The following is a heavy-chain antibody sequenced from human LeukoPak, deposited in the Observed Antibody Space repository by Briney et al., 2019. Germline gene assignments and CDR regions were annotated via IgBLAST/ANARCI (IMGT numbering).Heavy chain of an antibody. CDR1: GFTLSSYA. V-gene: IGHV3-23*01. CDR3: ARFPFGKFPRRLNYFDS. J-gene: IGHJ4*02. Sequence: GGSLRLSCAASGFTLSSYAMSWVRQAPGKGLEWVSATSSSDAGTYYAESVKGRFTISRDNAKNTLFLQMNSLRAEDTGVYYCARFPFGKFPRRLNYFDSWGQGTLVTVSS. CDR2: TSSSDAGT. D-gene: IGHD3-10*01.